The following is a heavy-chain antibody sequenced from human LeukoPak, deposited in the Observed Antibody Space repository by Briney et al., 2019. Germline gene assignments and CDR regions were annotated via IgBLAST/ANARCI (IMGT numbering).Heavy chain of an antibody. J-gene: IGHJ1*01. D-gene: IGHD1-26*01. V-gene: IGHV4-4*02. CDR2: INHSGNT. Sequence: SETLSLTCAVSSGSIASTTWWSWVRQPPGKGLEWIGEINHSGNTYYSPSLRSRVTISVDTSDNQFSLTLTSVTAADTAVYYCALGFHDVWELWGQGTLVTVSS. CDR1: SGSIASTTW. CDR3: ALGFHDVWEL.